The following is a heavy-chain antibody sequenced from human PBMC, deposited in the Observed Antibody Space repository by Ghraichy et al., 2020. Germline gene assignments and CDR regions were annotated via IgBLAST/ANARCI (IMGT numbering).Heavy chain of an antibody. CDR1: GYTFTSYG. Sequence: ASVKVSCKASGYTFTSYGISWVRQAPGQGLEWMGWISAYNGNTNYAQKLQGRVTMTTDTSTSTAYMELRSLRSDDTAVYYCARDSRITIFGVVLGFDPWGQGTLVTVSS. V-gene: IGHV1-18*01. D-gene: IGHD3-3*01. J-gene: IGHJ5*02. CDR3: ARDSRITIFGVVLGFDP. CDR2: ISAYNGNT.